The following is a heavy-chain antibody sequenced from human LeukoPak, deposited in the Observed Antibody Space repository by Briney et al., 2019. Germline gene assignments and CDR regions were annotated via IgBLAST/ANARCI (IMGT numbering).Heavy chain of an antibody. CDR1: GFTFSSYW. V-gene: IGHV3-7*01. Sequence: GGSLRLSCAASGFTFSSYWMSWVRQAPGKGLEWVANIKQDGGEKYYVDSVKGRFTISRDNAKNSLYLQTNSLRAEDTAMYYCARSSSGSYGLDAFDIWGQGTMVTVSS. CDR2: IKQDGGEK. D-gene: IGHD3-22*01. J-gene: IGHJ3*02. CDR3: ARSSSGSYGLDAFDI.